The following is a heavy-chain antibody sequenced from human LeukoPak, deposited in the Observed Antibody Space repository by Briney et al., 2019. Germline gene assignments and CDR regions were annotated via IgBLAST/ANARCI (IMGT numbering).Heavy chain of an antibody. J-gene: IGHJ2*01. CDR2: IYYSGNT. D-gene: IGHD4-17*01. CDR3: ARVFSDYGDPWYFDL. V-gene: IGHV4-39*07. CDR1: GDSISGSNSY. Sequence: SETLSLTCTVSGDSISGSNSYWGWIRQPPGKGLEWIGSIYYSGNTYYNASLKSRVTISVDTSKNQFSLKLSSVTAADTAVYYCARVFSDYGDPWYFDLWGRGTLVTVSS.